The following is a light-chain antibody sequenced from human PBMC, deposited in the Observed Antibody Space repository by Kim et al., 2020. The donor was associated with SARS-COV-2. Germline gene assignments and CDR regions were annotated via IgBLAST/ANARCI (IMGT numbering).Light chain of an antibody. CDR1: MSNIGAGYD. Sequence: QSVLTQPPSVSGAPGQTITISCTGTMSNIGAGYDVHWYQQLPGTAPKVLIYRNNNRPSGVPDRFSASKSGTSASLAITGLQAEDETDYYCQSYDSSLSGFWVFGGGTQLTVL. J-gene: IGLJ3*02. CDR3: QSYDSSLSGFWV. V-gene: IGLV1-40*01. CDR2: RNN.